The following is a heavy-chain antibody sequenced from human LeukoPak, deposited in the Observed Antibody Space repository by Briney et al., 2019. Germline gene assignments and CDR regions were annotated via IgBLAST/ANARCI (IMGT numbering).Heavy chain of an antibody. D-gene: IGHD6-13*01. J-gene: IGHJ5*02. Sequence: GESLKISCAASGFTFSSYSMNWVRQAPGKGLEWVSSISSSSSYIYYADSVKGRFTISRDNAKNSLYLQMNSLRAEDTAVYYCARDLSSDCFDPWGQGTLVTVSS. CDR1: GFTFSSYS. CDR3: ARDLSSDCFDP. CDR2: ISSSSSYI. V-gene: IGHV3-21*01.